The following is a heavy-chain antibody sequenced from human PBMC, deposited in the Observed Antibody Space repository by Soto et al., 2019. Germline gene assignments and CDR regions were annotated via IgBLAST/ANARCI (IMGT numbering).Heavy chain of an antibody. V-gene: IGHV1-69*01. CDR2: IIPIFGTA. J-gene: IGHJ6*02. D-gene: IGHD3-10*01. Sequence: QVQLVQSGAEVKKPGSSVKVSCKASGGTFSSYAISWVRQAPGQGLEWMGVIIPIFGTANYAQKFQGRVTITADESTSTAYMELSSLRSEDTAVYYCARRNYGSEAYYYYYGMDVWGQGTTVTVSS. CDR3: ARRNYGSEAYYYYYGMDV. CDR1: GGTFSSYA.